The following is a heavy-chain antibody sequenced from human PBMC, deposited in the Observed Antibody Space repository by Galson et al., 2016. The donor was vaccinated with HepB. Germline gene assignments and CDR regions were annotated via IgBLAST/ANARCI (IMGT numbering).Heavy chain of an antibody. CDR3: ARDSSSWYGWYFDL. J-gene: IGHJ2*01. D-gene: IGHD6-13*01. CDR2: IYTSGST. V-gene: IGHV4-4*07. CDR1: GGSISSYY. Sequence: ETLSLTCTVSGGSISSYYWSWIRQPAGKGLDWIGRIYTSGSTDYNPSLKSRVAMSVDTSKNQFSLKLSSVTAADTAVYYCARDSSSWYGWYFDLWGRGTLVTVSS.